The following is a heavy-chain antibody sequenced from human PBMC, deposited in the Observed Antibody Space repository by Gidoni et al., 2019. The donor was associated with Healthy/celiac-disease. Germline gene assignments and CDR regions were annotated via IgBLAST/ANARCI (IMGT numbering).Heavy chain of an antibody. V-gene: IGHV3-9*01. J-gene: IGHJ4*02. CDR2: ISWNSGSR. CDR1: GLTFDDYA. D-gene: IGHD3-9*01. CDR3: AKDTAEILTGYYGY. Sequence: DVQLVESGGGLVQPGRSMRLSCAASGLTFDDYAMHCVRPATGKGLEWVSGISWNSGSRGYADSVKGRFTISRDNAKNSLYLQMNSLRAEDTALYYCAKDTAEILTGYYGYWGQGTLVTVSS.